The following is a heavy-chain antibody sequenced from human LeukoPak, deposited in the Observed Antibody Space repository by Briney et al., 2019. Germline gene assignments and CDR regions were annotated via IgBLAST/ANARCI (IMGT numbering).Heavy chain of an antibody. CDR2: IYYSGST. V-gene: IGHV4-30-4*08. CDR3: ARAGFWSGYQKVVDY. J-gene: IGHJ4*02. D-gene: IGHD3-3*01. CDR1: GGSISSGDYY. Sequence: PSETLSLTCTVSGGSISSGDYYWSWIRQPPGKGLEWIGYIYYSGSTYYNPSLKSRVTISVDTSKNQFSLKLSSVTAADTAVYYCARAGFWSGYQKVVDYWGQGTLVTVSS.